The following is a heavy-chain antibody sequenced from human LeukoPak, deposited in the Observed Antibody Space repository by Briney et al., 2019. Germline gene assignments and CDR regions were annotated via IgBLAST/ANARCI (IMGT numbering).Heavy chain of an antibody. CDR3: ASHSARDGYNYLTYFDY. CDR2: IYYSGST. J-gene: IGHJ4*02. V-gene: IGHV4-59*08. Sequence: KPSETLSLTCTVSGGSISSYYWSWIRQPPGKGLEWIGYIYYSGSTNYNPSLKGRVTISVDTSKNQFSLKRTSVSAADTAVYYCASHSARDGYNYLTYFDYWGQGTLVTVSS. CDR1: GGSISSYY. D-gene: IGHD5-24*01.